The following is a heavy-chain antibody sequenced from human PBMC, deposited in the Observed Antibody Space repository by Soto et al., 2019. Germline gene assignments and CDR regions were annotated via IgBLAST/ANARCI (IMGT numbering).Heavy chain of an antibody. CDR1: GGSISSSSY. CDR3: GRSSRYCPDV. V-gene: IGHV4-39*01. CDR2: IYSIGST. Sequence: QLQLQESGPGLVKPSETLSLTCTVSGGSISSSSYWGWIRQPPGKGLEWIGSIYSIGSTYYNPSLKSRVPISVDPSKNQFSLKLRSVTAAGTAVYYGGRSSRYCPDVWGQGTTVTVSS. D-gene: IGHD6-13*01. J-gene: IGHJ6*02.